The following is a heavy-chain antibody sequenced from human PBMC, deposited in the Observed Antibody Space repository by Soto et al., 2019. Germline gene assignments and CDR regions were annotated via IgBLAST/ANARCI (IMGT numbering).Heavy chain of an antibody. CDR3: ARGPYYDFWGGYASYGMDV. J-gene: IGHJ6*02. CDR2: IYYSGST. D-gene: IGHD3-3*01. Sequence: QVQLQESGPGLVNPSQTLSLTCTVSGGSISSGGYYWSWIRQHPGKGLEWIWYIYYSGSTYYNPSLKSRVTISVDTSKNQFSLKLSSVTAADTAVYYCARGPYYDFWGGYASYGMDVWGQGTTVTVSS. V-gene: IGHV4-31*03. CDR1: GGSISSGGYY.